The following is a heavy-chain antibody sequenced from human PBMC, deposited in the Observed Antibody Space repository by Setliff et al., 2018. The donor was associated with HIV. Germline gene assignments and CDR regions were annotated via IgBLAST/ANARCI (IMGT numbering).Heavy chain of an antibody. J-gene: IGHJ4*02. D-gene: IGHD3-10*01. V-gene: IGHV1-3*01. Sequence: ASVKVSCKASGFTFTTYAVHWVRQAPGQRPEWMGWINAANGKTRYPQRFEARVTITMDTGASTAYMELNSLRSEDSAVYYCARGVIRGVISQGGLDYWGPGTLVTVSA. CDR1: GFTFTTYA. CDR2: INAANGKT. CDR3: ARGVIRGVISQGGLDY.